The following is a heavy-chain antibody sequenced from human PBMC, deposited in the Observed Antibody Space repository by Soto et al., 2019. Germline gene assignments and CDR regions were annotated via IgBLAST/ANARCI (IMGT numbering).Heavy chain of an antibody. D-gene: IGHD2-2*01. CDR1: GYTFTGYY. Sequence: ASVKVSCKASGYTFTGYYMHWVRQAPGQGLEWMGWINPNSGGTNYAQKFQGWVTMTRDTSISTAYMELSSLRSDDTAVYYCAILPPPLNCSSSSCDDFDAFDIWGQGTMVTVSS. CDR2: INPNSGGT. CDR3: AILPPPLNCSSSSCDDFDAFDI. V-gene: IGHV1-2*04. J-gene: IGHJ3*02.